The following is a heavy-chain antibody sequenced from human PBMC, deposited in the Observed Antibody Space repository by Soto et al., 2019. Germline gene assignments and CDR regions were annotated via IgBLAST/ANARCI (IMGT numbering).Heavy chain of an antibody. CDR2: ISSSSGYT. CDR3: SRDIVVIPTARPNDACDI. J-gene: IGHJ3*02. V-gene: IGHV3-11*05. D-gene: IGHD2-2*02. Sequence: QVQLVESGGGLVKPGGSLRFSCAASGFTFSDFYMSWFRQAPGKGLEWVSYISSSSGYTNYADSVKGRFTISRDNAKNSLYLQMNSLRAEDTALYYCSRDIVVIPTARPNDACDIWGHGTMVTVSS. CDR1: GFTFSDFY.